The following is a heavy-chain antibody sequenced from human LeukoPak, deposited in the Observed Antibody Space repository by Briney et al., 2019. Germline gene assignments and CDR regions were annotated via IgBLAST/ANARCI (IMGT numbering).Heavy chain of an antibody. D-gene: IGHD2-2*02. Sequence: ATLYVSCTTSGDTFTGYYRSWVRQAPGQGLEWMGWINPNSGDTKYAQNFQGRVTMTRDTSISTAYMQLNRLRSDATAIYYCTRDPGYCSRTRRYMGNWFDPWGQGTLVTVST. V-gene: IGHV1-2*02. CDR1: GDTFTGYY. CDR3: TRDPGYCSRTRRYMGNWFDP. J-gene: IGHJ5*02. CDR2: INPNSGDT.